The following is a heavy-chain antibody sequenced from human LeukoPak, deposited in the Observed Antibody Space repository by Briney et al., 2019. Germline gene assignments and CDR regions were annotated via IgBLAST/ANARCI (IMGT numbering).Heavy chain of an antibody. Sequence: SVKVSCKASGGTFSSYAISWVRQAPGQGLEWMGGIIPIFGTANYAQKFQGRVTITADKSTSTAYMELSSLRSEDTAVYYCARPGYYYDSSGDSFDCWGQGTLVTVSS. CDR2: IIPIFGTA. J-gene: IGHJ4*02. D-gene: IGHD3-22*01. CDR1: GGTFSSYA. V-gene: IGHV1-69*06. CDR3: ARPGYYYDSSGDSFDC.